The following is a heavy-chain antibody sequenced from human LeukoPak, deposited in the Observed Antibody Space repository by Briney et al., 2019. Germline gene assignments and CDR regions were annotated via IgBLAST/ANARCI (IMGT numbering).Heavy chain of an antibody. CDR1: GYPFTGYY. Sequence: ASVKVSCKASGYPFTGYYIHWVRQSPGHGLEWMGWVNPNSGSTNSAQKFQVRVTMTRDTSITAAYMELSSLRSDDTAVYYCARTFASYYLSGLDYWGQGTLVTVSS. CDR3: ARTFASYYLSGLDY. J-gene: IGHJ4*02. CDR2: VNPNSGST. V-gene: IGHV1-2*02. D-gene: IGHD5-18*01.